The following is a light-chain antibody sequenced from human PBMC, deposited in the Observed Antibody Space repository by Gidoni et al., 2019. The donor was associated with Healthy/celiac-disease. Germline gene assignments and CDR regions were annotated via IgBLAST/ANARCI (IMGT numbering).Light chain of an antibody. V-gene: IGLV2-23*02. CDR2: EVS. CDR3: CSYAGSSTLV. Sequence: QSALTQPASVSGSPVLSITIPCTGTSTDVGSYNLVSWYQQHPGKAPKLMIYEVSKRPSGVSNRFSGSKSGNTASLTISGLQAEDEADYYCCSYAGSSTLVFGGGTKLTVL. J-gene: IGLJ3*02. CDR1: STDVGSYNL.